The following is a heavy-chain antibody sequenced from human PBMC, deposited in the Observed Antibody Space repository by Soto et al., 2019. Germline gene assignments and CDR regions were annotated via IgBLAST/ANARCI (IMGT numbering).Heavy chain of an antibody. D-gene: IGHD2-2*01. V-gene: IGHV1-69*02. CDR3: ARGYCSSTSCYRKKDYYYCMDV. J-gene: IGHJ6*03. CDR1: GGTFSSYT. CDR2: IIPILGIA. Sequence: SVKVSCKASGGTFSSYTISWVRQAPGQGLEWMGRIIPILGIANYAQKFQGRVTITAGKSTSTAYMELSSLRSEDTAVYYCARGYCSSTSCYRKKDYYYCMDVWGKGTTVTVSS.